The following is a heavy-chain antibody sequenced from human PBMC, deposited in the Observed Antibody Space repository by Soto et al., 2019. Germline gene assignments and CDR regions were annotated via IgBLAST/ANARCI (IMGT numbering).Heavy chain of an antibody. CDR2: IYYSGST. V-gene: IGHV4-39*07. Sequence: PSETLSLTCTVSGGSISSSSYYWGWIRQPPGKGLEWIGSIYYSGSTYYNPSLKSRVTISVDTSKNQFSLSLTSVTAADTAVYYCARDNGGYCSSPSCYVDYWGQGTPVTVSS. J-gene: IGHJ4*02. CDR3: ARDNGGYCSSPSCYVDY. D-gene: IGHD2-2*01. CDR1: GGSISSSSYY.